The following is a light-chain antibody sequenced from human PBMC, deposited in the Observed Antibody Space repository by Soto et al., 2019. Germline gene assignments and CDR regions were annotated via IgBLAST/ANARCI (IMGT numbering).Light chain of an antibody. V-gene: IGKV1-9*01. J-gene: IGKJ1*01. CDR1: ETIYRY. CDR2: DAS. Sequence: IQMTQSPPSLSASVGDRVTITCRASETIYRYLNWYQQKPGKAPSLLISDASTLQGGVPSRFSGSGSGTEFTLTISSLQPDDFATYYCQHYNSYPWTFAQGTKVDIK. CDR3: QHYNSYPWT.